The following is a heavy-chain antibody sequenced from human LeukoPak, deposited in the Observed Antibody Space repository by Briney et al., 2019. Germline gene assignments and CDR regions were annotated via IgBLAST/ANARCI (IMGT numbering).Heavy chain of an antibody. Sequence: GGSLRLSCAASGFTFSSNWMSWVRQAPGMGLEWATNIKEDGSKENYEDSVKGRFTISRDNAKNSLYLQMSSLRAEDTAVYYCARAYSWGQGTRVTVSS. J-gene: IGHJ5*02. D-gene: IGHD2-21*01. CDR1: GFTFSSNW. CDR3: ARAYS. V-gene: IGHV3-7*04. CDR2: IKEDGSKE.